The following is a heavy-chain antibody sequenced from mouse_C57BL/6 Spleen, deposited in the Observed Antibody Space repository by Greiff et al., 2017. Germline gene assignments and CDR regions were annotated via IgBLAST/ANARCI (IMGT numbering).Heavy chain of an antibody. Sequence: VQLQQSGPELVKPGASVKISCKASGYTFTDYYMNWVKQSHGKSLEWIGDINPNNGGTSYNQKFKGKATLTVDKSSSTAYMELRSLTSEDSAVXCCARVLRSPWGQGTLVTVSA. V-gene: IGHV1-26*01. D-gene: IGHD1-1*01. CDR3: ARVLRSP. CDR1: GYTFTDYY. CDR2: INPNNGGT. J-gene: IGHJ3*01.